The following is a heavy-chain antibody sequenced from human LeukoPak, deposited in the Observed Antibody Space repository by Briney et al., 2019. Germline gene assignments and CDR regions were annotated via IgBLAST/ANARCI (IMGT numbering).Heavy chain of an antibody. CDR2: IRQDGDTK. Sequence: GGSLRLSCAASGFPFNAYWMTWVRQAPGKGLEWVANIRQDGDTKYYVDSVKGRFTISRDNAMNSLYLQMNSLRAEDTAIYYCAKSMGYYYYGMDVWGQGTTVTVSS. CDR3: AKSMGYYYYGMDV. D-gene: IGHD2/OR15-2a*01. V-gene: IGHV3-7*03. CDR1: GFPFNAYW. J-gene: IGHJ6*02.